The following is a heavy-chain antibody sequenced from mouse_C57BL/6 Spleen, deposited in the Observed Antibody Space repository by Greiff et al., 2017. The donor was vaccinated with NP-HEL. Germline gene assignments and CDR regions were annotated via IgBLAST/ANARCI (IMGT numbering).Heavy chain of an antibody. CDR1: GFTFSDYY. CDR2: INYDGSST. CDR3: AREGLGYYAMDY. Sequence: EVKLMESEGGLVQPGSSMKLSCTASGFTFSDYYMAWVRQVPEKGLEWVANINYDGSSTYYLDSLKSRFIISRDNAKNILYLQMSSLKSEDTATYYCAREGLGYYAMDYWGQGTSVTVSS. V-gene: IGHV5-16*01. D-gene: IGHD4-1*01. J-gene: IGHJ4*01.